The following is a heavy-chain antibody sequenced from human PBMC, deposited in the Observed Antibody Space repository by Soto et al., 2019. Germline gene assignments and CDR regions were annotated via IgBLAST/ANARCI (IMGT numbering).Heavy chain of an antibody. V-gene: IGHV1-69*13. D-gene: IGHD2-2*01. J-gene: IGHJ6*02. CDR3: ARDDKYQLLWGSSYYYYGMDV. CDR1: GYTFTSYA. CDR2: IIPIFGTA. Sequence: SVKVSCKASGYTFTSYAISWVRQAPGQGLEWMGGIIPIFGTANYAQKFQGRVTITADESTSTAYMELSSLRSEDTAVYYCARDDKYQLLWGSSYYYYGMDVWGQGTTVTVSS.